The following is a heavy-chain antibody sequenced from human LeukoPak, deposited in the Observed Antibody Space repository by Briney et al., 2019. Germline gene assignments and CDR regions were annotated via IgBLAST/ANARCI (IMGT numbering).Heavy chain of an antibody. D-gene: IGHD3-22*01. CDR2: IWYDGSNK. CDR1: GFTFSSYG. J-gene: IGHJ6*02. V-gene: IGHV3-33*01. Sequence: GGSLRLSCAASGFTFSSYGMHWVRQAPGKGLEWVAVIWYDGSNKYYADSVKGRFTISRDNSKNTLYLQMNSLRAEDTAVYYCSRDHYDPSPYGMDVWGQGTTVTVSS. CDR3: SRDHYDPSPYGMDV.